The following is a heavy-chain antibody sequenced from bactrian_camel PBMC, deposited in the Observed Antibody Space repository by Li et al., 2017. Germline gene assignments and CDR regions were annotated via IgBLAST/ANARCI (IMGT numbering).Heavy chain of an antibody. V-gene: IGHV3S1*01. Sequence: QVQLVESGGGLVQPGGSLRLSCAAYGFAFRGDYVAWVRQVPGKGLEWVSTFYTGGGSTYVADSVKGRFTITQDNTKNTLYLQMNSLKSEDTALYYCAQEGQSSGPDFVSWGQGTQVTVS. CDR1: GFAFRGDY. J-gene: IGHJ6*01. CDR3: AQEGQSSGPDFVS. CDR2: FYTGGGST.